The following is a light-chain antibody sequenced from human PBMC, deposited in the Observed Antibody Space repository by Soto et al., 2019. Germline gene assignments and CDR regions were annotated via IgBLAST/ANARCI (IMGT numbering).Light chain of an antibody. V-gene: IGLV1-40*01. Sequence: QSVLTQPASVSGAPGQRVTISCTGSSSNIGAGYDVHWYQQLPGTAPKLLIYDNSNRPSGVPDRFSGSKSGTSASLAITGLQAEDEADYYCQSYDSSLSGYYVFGTGTKVTVL. CDR2: DNS. J-gene: IGLJ1*01. CDR3: QSYDSSLSGYYV. CDR1: SSNIGAGYD.